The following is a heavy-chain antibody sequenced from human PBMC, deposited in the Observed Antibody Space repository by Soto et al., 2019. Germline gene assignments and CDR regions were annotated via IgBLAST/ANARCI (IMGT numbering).Heavy chain of an antibody. J-gene: IGHJ4*02. CDR3: ATGEWELLLGPFDY. D-gene: IGHD1-26*01. CDR1: GYTLTELS. V-gene: IGHV1-24*01. Sequence: VSVNVSCKVSGYTLTELSMHWVRQAPGKGLEWMGGFDPEDGETIYAQKFQGRVTMTEDTSTDTAYMELSSLRSEDTAVYYCATGEWELLLGPFDYWGQGTLVTVSS. CDR2: FDPEDGET.